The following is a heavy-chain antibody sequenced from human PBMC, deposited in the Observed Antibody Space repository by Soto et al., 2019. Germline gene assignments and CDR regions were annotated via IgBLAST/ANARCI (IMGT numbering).Heavy chain of an antibody. CDR1: GFTFSSYG. CDR3: AKEVQGDRYYYYGMDV. V-gene: IGHV3-30*18. D-gene: IGHD2-21*01. J-gene: IGHJ6*02. CDR2: ISYDGSNK. Sequence: QVQLVESGGGVVQPGRSLRLSCAASGFTFSSYGMHWVRQAPGKGLERVAVISYDGSNKYYADSVKGRFTISRDNSKNTLYLQMNSLRAEDTAVYYCAKEVQGDRYYYYGMDVWGQGTTVTVSS.